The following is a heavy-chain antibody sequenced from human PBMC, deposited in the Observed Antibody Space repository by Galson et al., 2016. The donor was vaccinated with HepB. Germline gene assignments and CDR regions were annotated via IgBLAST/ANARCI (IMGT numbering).Heavy chain of an antibody. CDR3: AREWYVQFDH. CDR1: GYPFKNYG. D-gene: IGHD6-13*01. J-gene: IGHJ4*02. CDR2: IYPYNGNT. V-gene: IGHV1-18*01. Sequence: SVKVSCKASGYPFKNYGLSWIRQAPGQGLEWMGWIYPYNGNTNYAQKFQGRVTLTTDTSTSTVYMELRSLRSDDTAIYYCAREWYVQFDHWGQGTLVTVSS.